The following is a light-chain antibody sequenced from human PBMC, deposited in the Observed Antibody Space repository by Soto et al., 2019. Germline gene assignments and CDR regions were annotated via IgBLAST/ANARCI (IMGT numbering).Light chain of an antibody. V-gene: IGLV2-14*01. CDR2: DVS. CDR1: SNDIGGYNY. CDR3: SSFSVASPL. Sequence: QSALTQPASMSGSPGQSVTIACAGTSNDIGGYNYVSWYQHHPGTAPKLIIYDVSSRPSGVSHRFSGSNSGNTASLTISGLQAEDEADYYCSSFSVASPLFGTGTKVTV. J-gene: IGLJ1*01.